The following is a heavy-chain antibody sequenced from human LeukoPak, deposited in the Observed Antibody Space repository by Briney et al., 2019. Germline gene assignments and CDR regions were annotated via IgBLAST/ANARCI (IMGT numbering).Heavy chain of an antibody. CDR2: IKQDGSMT. J-gene: IGHJ4*02. CDR3: ARDESGGYYVY. Sequence: GGSLRLSCAVSGFTSSNYWMSWVRQAPGRGLEWVANIKQDGSMTQYADSVRGRFTISRDNAKSSVYLQMSSLKAEDSAIYYCARDESGGYYVYWGQGTLVTVSS. V-gene: IGHV3-7*01. D-gene: IGHD4-23*01. CDR1: GFTSSNYW.